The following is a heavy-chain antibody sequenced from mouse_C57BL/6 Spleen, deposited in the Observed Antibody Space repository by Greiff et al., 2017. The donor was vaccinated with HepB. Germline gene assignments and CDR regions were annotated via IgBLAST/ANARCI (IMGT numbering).Heavy chain of an antibody. CDR2: IDPSDSET. Sequence: QVQLQQPGAELVRPGSSVKLSCKASGYTFTSYWMHWVKQRPIQGLEWIGNIDPSDSETHYNQKFKDKATLTVDKSSSTAYMQLSSLTSEDSAVYYGAREGSYYYGSSYGAFAYWGQGTLVTVSA. D-gene: IGHD1-1*01. CDR3: AREGSYYYGSSYGAFAY. V-gene: IGHV1-52*01. J-gene: IGHJ3*01. CDR1: GYTFTSYW.